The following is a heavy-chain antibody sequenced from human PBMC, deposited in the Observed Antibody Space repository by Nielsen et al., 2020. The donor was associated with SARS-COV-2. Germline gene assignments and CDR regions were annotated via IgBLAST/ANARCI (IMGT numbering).Heavy chain of an antibody. CDR1: GFSFSSYA. Sequence: GGSLRLSCAASGFSFSSYAMTWVRQAPGKGLEWGSSIGTTGDKTFYADSVKGRFTISRDNSKNTLYLQLNSLRAEDTAVFYCANISGSQRHYFDFWGQVALVTVSS. D-gene: IGHD1-26*01. CDR2: IGTTGDKT. J-gene: IGHJ4*02. V-gene: IGHV3-23*01. CDR3: ANISGSQRHYFDF.